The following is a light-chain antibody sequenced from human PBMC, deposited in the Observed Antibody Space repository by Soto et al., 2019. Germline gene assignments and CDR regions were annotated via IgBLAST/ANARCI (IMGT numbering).Light chain of an antibody. Sequence: DIQLTQSPSTLSASVGDRVTITCRASQSISYWLAWYQQKPGKVPKLLIYGASTLETGVPSTFSGSGSGTEFTLTISSLQPDDFATYYCQQYSSYSTFGQGTKVDIK. J-gene: IGKJ1*01. CDR3: QQYSSYST. CDR2: GAS. CDR1: QSISYW. V-gene: IGKV1-5*01.